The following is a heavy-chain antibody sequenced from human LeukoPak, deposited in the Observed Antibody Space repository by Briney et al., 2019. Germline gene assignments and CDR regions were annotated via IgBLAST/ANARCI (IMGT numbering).Heavy chain of an antibody. V-gene: IGHV3-23*01. CDR1: GFTFSSYG. J-gene: IGHJ4*02. Sequence: GGSLRLSCAASGFTFSSYGMSWVRQAPGKGLEWVSAISGSGGSTYYADSVKGRFTISRDNSGNTLYLQMNSLRAGDTAVYYCAKSFRSTSLDYWGQGTLVTVSS. CDR2: ISGSGGST. D-gene: IGHD2-2*01. CDR3: AKSFRSTSLDY.